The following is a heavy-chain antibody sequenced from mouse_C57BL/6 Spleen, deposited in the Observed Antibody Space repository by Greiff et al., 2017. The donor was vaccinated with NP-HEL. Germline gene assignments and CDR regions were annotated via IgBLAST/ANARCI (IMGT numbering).Heavy chain of an antibody. D-gene: IGHD2-1*01. CDR2: IYPGSGST. V-gene: IGHV1-55*01. J-gene: IGHJ4*01. CDR3: ARGGNFDAMDY. CDR1: GYTFTSYW. Sequence: VQLQQPGAELVKPGASVKMSCKASGYTFTSYWITWVKQRPGHGLEWIGDIYPGSGSTNYNEKFKSKATLTVDTSSSTAYMQLSSLTSEDSAVYYCARGGNFDAMDYWGQGTSVTVSS.